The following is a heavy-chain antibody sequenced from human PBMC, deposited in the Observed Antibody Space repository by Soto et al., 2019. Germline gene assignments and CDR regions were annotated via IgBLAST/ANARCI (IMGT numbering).Heavy chain of an antibody. CDR3: ARGRPPWGVPADRGGAYFDY. J-gene: IGHJ4*02. Sequence: GASVKVSCKASGYSFSSYYIHWVRQAPGQGLEWMGRINPNSGGTNYAQKFQGWITMTRDTSIRTAYMELSSLKSDDTAIYYCARGRPPWGVPADRGGAYFDYWGQGTLVTVSS. V-gene: IGHV1-2*04. D-gene: IGHD3-10*01. CDR1: GYSFSSYY. CDR2: INPNSGGT.